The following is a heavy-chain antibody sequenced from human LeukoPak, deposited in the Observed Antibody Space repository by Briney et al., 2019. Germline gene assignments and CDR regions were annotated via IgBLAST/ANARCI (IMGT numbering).Heavy chain of an antibody. CDR1: GYTFTSYG. CDR3: ARDREVLLCSSSTCYGSGMDV. Sequence: ASVKVSCKASGYTFTSYGISWARQAPGQGLEWMGWISTYNGNTKYAQNLQGRVTMTTDTSTSTAYMELRSLRSDGTAVYYCARDREVLLCSSSTCYGSGMDVWGKGTTVIVSS. V-gene: IGHV1-18*01. D-gene: IGHD2-2*01. CDR2: ISTYNGNT. J-gene: IGHJ6*04.